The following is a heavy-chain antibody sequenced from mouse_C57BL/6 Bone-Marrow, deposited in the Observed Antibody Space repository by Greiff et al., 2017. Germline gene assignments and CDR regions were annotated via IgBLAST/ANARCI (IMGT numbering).Heavy chain of an antibody. Sequence: QVQLKESGAELVRPGTSVKVSCKASGYAFTNYLIEWVKQRPGQGLEWIGVINPGSGGTNYNEKFKGKATLTADKSSSTAYMQLSSLTSEDSAVYFCERDGDDGDFDYGGQGTTLTVSS. CDR2: INPGSGGT. CDR1: GYAFTNYL. CDR3: ERDGDDGDFDY. D-gene: IGHD2-12*01. J-gene: IGHJ2*01. V-gene: IGHV1-54*01.